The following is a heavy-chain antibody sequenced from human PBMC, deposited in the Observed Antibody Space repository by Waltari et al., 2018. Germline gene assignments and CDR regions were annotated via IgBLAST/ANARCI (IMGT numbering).Heavy chain of an antibody. CDR1: GFTFSGYS. CDR2: IDTGSNTI. Sequence: EVQLVESGGGLVQPGGSLRLSCAASGFTFSGYSMSWVRQAPGKGLEWVSFIDTGSNTINSAEFVRGRFTMSRDNAKNLLYLQMNNLRDEDTAVYSCARMGYTAMFHWGQGTRVTVSS. CDR3: ARMGYTAMFH. J-gene: IGHJ4*02. D-gene: IGHD5-18*01. V-gene: IGHV3-48*02.